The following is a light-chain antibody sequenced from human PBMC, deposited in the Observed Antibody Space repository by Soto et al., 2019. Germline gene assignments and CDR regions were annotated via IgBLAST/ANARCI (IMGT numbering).Light chain of an antibody. V-gene: IGKV3-20*01. J-gene: IGKJ2*01. CDR1: RSISTY. CDR2: GAS. CDR3: QQYGSSPGKYT. Sequence: ETVLTQSPATLSLSPGERATLSCRASRSISTYLAWYQQKPGQAPRLLIYGASSRATGIPDRFSGSGSGTDFTLTISRLEPEDFAVYYCQQYGSSPGKYTFGQGTKLEIK.